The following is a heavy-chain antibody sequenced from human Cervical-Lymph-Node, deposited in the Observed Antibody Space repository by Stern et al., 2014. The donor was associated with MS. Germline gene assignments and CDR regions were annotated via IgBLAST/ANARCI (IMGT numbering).Heavy chain of an antibody. CDR2: IYYSGSS. Sequence: VQLVESGPGLVKPSETLSLTCTVSGGSISSYYWSWIRQPPGKGLEWIGYIYYSGSSNYNPSLKSRVTISVDTSKNQFSLKLSSVTAADTAVYYCARGGVGASPLDYWGQGTLVTGSS. J-gene: IGHJ4*02. D-gene: IGHD1-26*01. V-gene: IGHV4-59*01. CDR1: GGSISSYY. CDR3: ARGGVGASPLDY.